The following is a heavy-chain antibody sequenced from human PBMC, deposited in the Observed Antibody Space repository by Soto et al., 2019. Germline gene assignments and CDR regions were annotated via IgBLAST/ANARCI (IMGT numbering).Heavy chain of an antibody. CDR2: IYHSGRT. CDR1: GGSISSGGYS. D-gene: IGHD2-21*02. J-gene: IGHJ4*02. CDR3: ASGVVTTLHY. V-gene: IGHV4-30-2*01. Sequence: QLQLPESGSGLVTPSQTLSLTCAVSGGSISSGGYSWSWIRQPPGKGLEWIGYIYHSGRTYYNPSLKSRVTISVDRSKNQFSLKLSSVTAADTAVYYCASGVVTTLHYWGQGTMVTVSS.